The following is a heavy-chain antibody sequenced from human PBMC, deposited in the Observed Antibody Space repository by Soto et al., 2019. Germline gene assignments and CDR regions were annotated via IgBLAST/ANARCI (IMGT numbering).Heavy chain of an antibody. Sequence: KPGGSLRLSCAASGFTFTRYSMNWVRQAPGKGLEWVSSIRSTTNYIYYGDSMKGRFTISRDNAKNSLYLEMNSLRAEDMAVYYCARESEDLTSNFDYWGQGTLVTVSS. CDR1: GFTFTRYS. V-gene: IGHV3-21*06. J-gene: IGHJ4*02. CDR3: ARESEDLTSNFDY. CDR2: IRSTTNYI.